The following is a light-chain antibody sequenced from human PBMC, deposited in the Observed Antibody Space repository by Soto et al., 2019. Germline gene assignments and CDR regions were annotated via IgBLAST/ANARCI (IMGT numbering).Light chain of an antibody. CDR2: GAS. CDR1: QSVSSSY. Sequence: IVLTQSPGTLSLSPGERATLSCRASQSVSSSYLAWYQQKPGQAPRLLFYGASSRATGIPDRFSGSGSGTDFTLSISRLEPEDFAVYYCQQYGTSPLTFGGGTKVEIK. V-gene: IGKV3-20*01. CDR3: QQYGTSPLT. J-gene: IGKJ4*01.